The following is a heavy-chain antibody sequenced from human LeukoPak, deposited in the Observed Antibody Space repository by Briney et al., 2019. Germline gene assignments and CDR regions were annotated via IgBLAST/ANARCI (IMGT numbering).Heavy chain of an antibody. CDR2: IKEDGSES. V-gene: IGHV3-7*01. D-gene: IGHD1-26*01. CDR3: AEGGYSGSSGDFDY. CDR1: GFSFRSFW. J-gene: IGHJ4*02. Sequence: QAGGSLRLSCAVSGFSFRSFWMSWVRQAPGKGLEWVANIKEDGSESYYVDSVRGRFTISRDNVKNSLYLQMNSLRAEDTAVYYCAEGGYSGSSGDFDYWGQGTLVTVSS.